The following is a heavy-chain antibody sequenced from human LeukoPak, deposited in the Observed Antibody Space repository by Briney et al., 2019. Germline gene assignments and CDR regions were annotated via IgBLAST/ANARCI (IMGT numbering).Heavy chain of an antibody. Sequence: SVKVSCKASGGTFSSYAISWVRQAPGQGLEWMGRIIPILGIANYAQKFQGRVTITADKSTSTAYMELSSLRSEDTAMYYCARAGTPHLPLDYWGQGTLVTVSS. D-gene: IGHD1-7*01. CDR2: IIPILGIA. J-gene: IGHJ4*02. CDR1: GGTFSSYA. CDR3: ARAGTPHLPLDY. V-gene: IGHV1-69*04.